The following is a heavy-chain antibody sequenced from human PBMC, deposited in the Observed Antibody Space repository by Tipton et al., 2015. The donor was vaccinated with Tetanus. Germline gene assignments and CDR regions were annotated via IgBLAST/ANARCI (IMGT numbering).Heavy chain of an antibody. V-gene: IGHV3-74*01. Sequence: GSLRLSCAASGFTLSGHWMHWVRQAPGKGLVWVSRINSDGSSTSYADSVKGRFTISRDNAKNMLYLQMNSLRAEDTAVYYCGGPYPPSPSVSARWGRGTLVPVSS. CDR3: GGPYPPSPSVSAR. J-gene: IGHJ4*02. CDR2: INSDGSST. CDR1: GFTLSGHW.